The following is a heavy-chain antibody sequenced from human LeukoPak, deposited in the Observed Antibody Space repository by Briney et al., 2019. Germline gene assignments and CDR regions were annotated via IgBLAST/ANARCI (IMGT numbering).Heavy chain of an antibody. CDR3: ARDQPPVKGYFQH. J-gene: IGHJ1*01. D-gene: IGHD4-17*01. CDR2: ISSSSSSYI. Sequence: GGSLRLSCAASGFTFSSYAMHWVRQAPGKGLEWVSSISSSSSSYIYYADSVKGRFTISRDNAKNSLYLQMNSLRAEDTAVYYCARDQPPVKGYFQHWGQGTLVTVSS. V-gene: IGHV3-21*01. CDR1: GFTFSSYA.